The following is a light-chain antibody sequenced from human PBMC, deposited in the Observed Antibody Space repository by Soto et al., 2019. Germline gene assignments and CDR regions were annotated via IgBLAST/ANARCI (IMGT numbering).Light chain of an antibody. CDR3: QKYNSAPWT. CDR2: AAS. CDR1: QGISNY. V-gene: IGKV1-27*01. J-gene: IGKJ1*01. Sequence: DIQMTQSPSSLSASVGDRVTITCRASQGISNYLAWYQQKPGKVPKLLIYAASTLQSGVPSRLSGSGSGTDFTLTISSQQPEDVATYYCQKYNSAPWTFGQGTKVEIK.